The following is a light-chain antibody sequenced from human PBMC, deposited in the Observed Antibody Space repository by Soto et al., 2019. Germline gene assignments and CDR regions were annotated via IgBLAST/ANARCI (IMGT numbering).Light chain of an antibody. V-gene: IGKV1-39*01. CDR3: KQSYSTPQT. CDR1: QSISSY. Sequence: DIQMTQSPSSLSASVGDRVTITCRASQSISSYLNWYQQKPGKAPKLLIYAASSLQSGGPSRFSGSGSGTDLKLTIRRIRPEDFANYYCKQSYSTPQTLVQVTKGDIK. J-gene: IGKJ1*01. CDR2: AAS.